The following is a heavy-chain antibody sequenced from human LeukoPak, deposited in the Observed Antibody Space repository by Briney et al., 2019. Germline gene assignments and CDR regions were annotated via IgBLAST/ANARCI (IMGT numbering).Heavy chain of an antibody. CDR3: ARDLELSAVYYFDF. V-gene: IGHV3-30*04. Sequence: GGSLRLSCEASGFTFSIFPMHWVRQASGKGLEWVALISSGSEKYYADSVKGRFTISRDNSKNMLYLQMNSLRADDTAVYYCARDLELSAVYYFDFWGQGTLVIVSS. CDR2: ISSGSEK. CDR1: GFTFSIFP. J-gene: IGHJ4*02. D-gene: IGHD3-3*01.